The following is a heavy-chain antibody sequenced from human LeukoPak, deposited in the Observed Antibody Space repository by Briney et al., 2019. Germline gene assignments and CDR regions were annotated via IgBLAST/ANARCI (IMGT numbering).Heavy chain of an antibody. J-gene: IGHJ4*02. D-gene: IGHD6-13*01. CDR2: ISTSTTTI. Sequence: PGGSLRLSCEASGFTLSSYSMNWVRQAPGKGLGWISYISTSTTTIYYADSVKGRFTISRDNAKNSLYLQMSSLRAEDTAVYYCARDGGSSWYFDYWGQGTLVTVSS. CDR1: GFTLSSYS. V-gene: IGHV3-48*04. CDR3: ARDGGSSWYFDY.